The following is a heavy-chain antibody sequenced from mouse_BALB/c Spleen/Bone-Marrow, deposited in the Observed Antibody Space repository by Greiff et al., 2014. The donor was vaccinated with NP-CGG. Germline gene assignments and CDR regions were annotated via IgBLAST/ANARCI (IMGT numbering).Heavy chain of an antibody. CDR1: GYSITSSYY. CDR3: AALWSEGYYFDY. J-gene: IGHJ2*01. Sequence: EVKLQESGPGLVKPSQSLSLTCSVTGYSITSSYYWNWIRQFPGSKLEWVGYISYDGINNYNPSLKNRISITRDTSKNQFFLRLNSVTTEDTATYYCAALWSEGYYFDYWGQGAPLTVSS. CDR2: ISYDGIN. V-gene: IGHV3-6*02.